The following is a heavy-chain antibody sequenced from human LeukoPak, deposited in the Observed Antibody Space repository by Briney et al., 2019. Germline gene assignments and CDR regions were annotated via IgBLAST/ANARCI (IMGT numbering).Heavy chain of an antibody. V-gene: IGHV3-15*01. J-gene: IGHJ4*02. CDR2: IKRKTDGGTS. D-gene: IGHD1-26*01. CDR3: TTSGSYKQFDY. CDR1: GFTFTDAW. Sequence: GGSLRLSCAASGFTFTDAWMSWVRQAPGKGLEWVGRIKRKTDGGTSDYAAPVKGRFTISRDDSKNTLYLQMNSLKIEDTAVYYCTTSGSYKQFDYWGQGTLVTVSS.